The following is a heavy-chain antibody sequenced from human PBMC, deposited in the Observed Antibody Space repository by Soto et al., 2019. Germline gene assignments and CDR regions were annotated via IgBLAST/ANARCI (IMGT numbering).Heavy chain of an antibody. V-gene: IGHV1-18*01. CDR3: ARGYCSSTSCPPYYYYYYMDV. CDR1: GYTFTSYG. CDR2: ISAYNGNT. D-gene: IGHD2-2*01. J-gene: IGHJ6*03. Sequence: QVQLVQSGAEVKKPGASVKVSCKASGYTFTSYGISWVRQAPGQGLEWMGWISAYNGNTNYAQKLQGRVTMTTDTSTRTAYMELRSLRSDDTAVYYCARGYCSSTSCPPYYYYYYMDVWGKGTTVTVSS.